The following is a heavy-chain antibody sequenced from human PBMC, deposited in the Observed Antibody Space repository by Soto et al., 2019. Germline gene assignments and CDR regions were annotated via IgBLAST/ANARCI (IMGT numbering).Heavy chain of an antibody. Sequence: PSETLSLTCAVSVGSISSSNWWSWVRHPPGKGLEWVGEIYHSGGTNYNPSLKSRVTISVDKSKNQFSLKLSSVTAADTAVYYCARCLQLFRLNYYGMDVWGQGTTVTVSS. D-gene: IGHD5-18*01. CDR1: VGSISSSNW. J-gene: IGHJ6*02. CDR3: ARCLQLFRLNYYGMDV. V-gene: IGHV4-4*02. CDR2: IYHSGGT.